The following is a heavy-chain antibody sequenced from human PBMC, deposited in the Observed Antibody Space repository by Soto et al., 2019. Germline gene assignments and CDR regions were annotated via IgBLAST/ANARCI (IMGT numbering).Heavy chain of an antibody. CDR3: AREEWDYYDSSGPNVDYFDY. J-gene: IGHJ4*02. V-gene: IGHV1-18*01. Sequence: ASVKVSCKASGYTFTSYGISWVRQAPGQGLEWMGWISAYNGNTNYAQKLQGRVTMTTDTSTSTAYMELRSLRSDDTAVYYCAREEWDYYDSSGPNVDYFDYWGQGTLVTVS. CDR2: ISAYNGNT. D-gene: IGHD3-22*01. CDR1: GYTFTSYG.